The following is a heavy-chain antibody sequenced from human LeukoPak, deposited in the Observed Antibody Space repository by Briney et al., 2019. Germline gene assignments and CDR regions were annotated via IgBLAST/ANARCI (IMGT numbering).Heavy chain of an antibody. CDR1: GGTFSSYA. J-gene: IGHJ6*04. CDR3: AGRNDQTYYYYGMDV. CDR2: IIPIFGTA. V-gene: IGHV1-69*13. D-gene: IGHD2-2*01. Sequence: ASVKVSCKASGGTFSSYAISWVRQAPGQGLEWMGGIIPIFGTANYAQKFQSRVTITADESTSTAYMELSSLRSEDTAVYYCAGRNDQTYYYYGMDVWGKGTTVTVSS.